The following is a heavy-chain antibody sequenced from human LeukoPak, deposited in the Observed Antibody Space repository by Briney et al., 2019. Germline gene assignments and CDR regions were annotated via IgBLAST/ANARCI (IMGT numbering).Heavy chain of an antibody. CDR1: GYTFTSYG. CDR2: ISAYNGNT. CDR3: ARGVWQQLRLYYFDY. Sequence: ASVKVSCKASGYTFTSYGISWVRQAPGQGLEWMGWISAYNGNTNYAQKFQGRVTITADESTSTAYMELSSLRSEDTAVYYCARGVWQQLRLYYFDYWGQGTLVTVSS. J-gene: IGHJ4*02. V-gene: IGHV1-18*01. D-gene: IGHD6-13*01.